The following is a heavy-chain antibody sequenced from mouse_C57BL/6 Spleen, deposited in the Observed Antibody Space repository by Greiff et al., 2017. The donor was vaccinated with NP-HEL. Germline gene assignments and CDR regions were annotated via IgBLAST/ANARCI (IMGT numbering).Heavy chain of an antibody. Sequence: VQLQQSGAELARPGASVKMSCKASGYTFTSYTMHWVKQRPGQGLEWIGYINPSSGYTKYNQKFKDKATLTADKSSSTAYMQLSSLTSEDSAVDYCAREYYGSSPFAYWGQGTLVTVSA. V-gene: IGHV1-4*01. J-gene: IGHJ3*01. CDR1: GYTFTSYT. CDR2: INPSSGYT. D-gene: IGHD1-1*01. CDR3: AREYYGSSPFAY.